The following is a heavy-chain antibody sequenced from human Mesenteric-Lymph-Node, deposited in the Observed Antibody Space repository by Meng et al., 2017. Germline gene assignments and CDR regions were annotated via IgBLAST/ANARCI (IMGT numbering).Heavy chain of an antibody. CDR2: IYSCGST. CDR1: GFTVSSNY. V-gene: IGHV3-66*03. Sequence: GESLKISCAASGFTVSSNYMSWVRQAPGKGLEWVSVIYSCGSTYYADSVKGRFTISRDNSKNTLYLQMNSLRAEDTAVYYCAKGTITPPGTGWGYYCDYWGRGTLVTVSS. J-gene: IGHJ4*02. CDR3: AKGTITPPGTGWGYYCDY. D-gene: IGHD1-1*01.